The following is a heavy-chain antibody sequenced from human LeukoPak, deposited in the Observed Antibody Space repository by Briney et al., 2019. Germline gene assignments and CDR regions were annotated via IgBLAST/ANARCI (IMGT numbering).Heavy chain of an antibody. CDR1: GGSISSYY. D-gene: IGHD4-11*01. J-gene: IGHJ4*02. CDR3: ARGGGGASTVMYFDY. V-gene: IGHV4-59*12. Sequence: PSETLSLTCTVSGGSISSYYWSWIRQPPGKGLEWIGYIYYSGSTNYNPSLKSRVTMSVDTSKNQFSLKLNSVTAADTAVYYCARGGGGASTVMYFDYWGQGTLVTVSS. CDR2: IYYSGST.